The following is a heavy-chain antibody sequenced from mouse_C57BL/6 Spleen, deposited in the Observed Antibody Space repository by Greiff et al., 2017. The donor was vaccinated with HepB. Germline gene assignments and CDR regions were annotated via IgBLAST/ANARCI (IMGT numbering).Heavy chain of an antibody. Sequence: EVKVEESGGGLVKPGGSLKLSCAASGFTFSSYAMSWVRQTPEKRLEWVATISDGGSYTYYPDNVKGRFTISRDNAKNNLYLQMSHLKSEDTAMYYCARKIYYYGSSEKDYFDYWGQGTTLTVSS. CDR1: GFTFSSYA. CDR2: ISDGGSYT. J-gene: IGHJ2*01. V-gene: IGHV5-4*03. CDR3: ARKIYYYGSSEKDYFDY. D-gene: IGHD1-1*01.